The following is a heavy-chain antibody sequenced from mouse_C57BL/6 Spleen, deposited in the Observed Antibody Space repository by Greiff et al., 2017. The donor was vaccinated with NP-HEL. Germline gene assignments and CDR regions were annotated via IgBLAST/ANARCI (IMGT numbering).Heavy chain of an antibody. Sequence: QVQLKQSGAELAKPGASVKLSCKASGYTFTSYWMHWVKQRPGQGLEWIGYINPSSGYTKYNQKFKDKSTLTADNSSSTAYMQLSSLTYEDSAVYYCAIITTVVAPYYAMDYWGQGTSVTVSS. CDR3: AIITTVVAPYYAMDY. CDR1: GYTFTSYW. CDR2: INPSSGYT. D-gene: IGHD1-1*01. V-gene: IGHV1-7*01. J-gene: IGHJ4*01.